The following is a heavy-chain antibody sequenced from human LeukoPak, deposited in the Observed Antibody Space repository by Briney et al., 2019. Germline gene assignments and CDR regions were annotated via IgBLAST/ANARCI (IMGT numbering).Heavy chain of an antibody. Sequence: GESLKISCKGSGYKFTNYWIGWVRQMPGKGLEWMAIIYPGDSDSRYSPSLKGRVTISAGKSITTAHLQWSSLTASDTAMYYCVCGPTMTSGFDYWGLGTQVTVSS. CDR3: VCGPTMTSGFDY. D-gene: IGHD4-11*01. CDR1: GYKFTNYW. V-gene: IGHV5-51*01. CDR2: IYPGDSDS. J-gene: IGHJ4*02.